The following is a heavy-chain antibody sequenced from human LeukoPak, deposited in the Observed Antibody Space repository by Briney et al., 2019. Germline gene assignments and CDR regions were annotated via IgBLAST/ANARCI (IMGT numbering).Heavy chain of an antibody. V-gene: IGHV4-59*08. D-gene: IGHD3-22*01. CDR3: ARQISPALEYYYDSSGYRFDY. Sequence: SETLSLTCTVSGRSISSYYWSWLRQPPGKGLEWIGYIYYSGNTNYNPSLKSRVTISVDTSNNQFSLKLSSVTAADTAVYYCARQISPALEYYYDSSGYRFDYWGQGTLVTVSS. CDR2: IYYSGNT. J-gene: IGHJ4*02. CDR1: GRSISSYY.